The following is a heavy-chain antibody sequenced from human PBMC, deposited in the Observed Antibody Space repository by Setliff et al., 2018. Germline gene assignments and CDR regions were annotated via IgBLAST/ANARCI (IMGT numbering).Heavy chain of an antibody. D-gene: IGHD3-22*01. J-gene: IGHJ6*02. CDR1: GGSISSSSYY. V-gene: IGHV4-39*07. CDR2: IYYSGST. Sequence: SEPLSLTCTVSGGSISSSSYYWGWIRQPPGKGLEWIGSIYYSGSTYYNPSLKSRVTISVDTSKNQFSLKLSSVTAADTAVYYCAREDPYDSSGYYRGGMDVWGQGTTVTVSS. CDR3: AREDPYDSSGYYRGGMDV.